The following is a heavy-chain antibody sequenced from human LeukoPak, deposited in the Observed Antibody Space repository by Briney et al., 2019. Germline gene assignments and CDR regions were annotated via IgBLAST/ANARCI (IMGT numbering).Heavy chain of an antibody. CDR2: ISAYNGNT. D-gene: IGHD4-17*01. CDR3: ARDSPRYGDYVIDAFDI. CDR1: GYTFTSYG. J-gene: IGHJ3*02. Sequence: GASVKVSCKASGYTFTSYGISWVRQAPGQGLEWMGWISAYNGNTNYAQKLQGRVTMTTDTSTSTAYMELRSLRSDDTAVYYCARDSPRYGDYVIDAFDIWGQGTMVTVSS. V-gene: IGHV1-18*01.